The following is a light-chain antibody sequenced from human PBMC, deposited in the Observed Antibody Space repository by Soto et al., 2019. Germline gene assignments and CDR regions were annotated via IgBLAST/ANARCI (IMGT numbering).Light chain of an antibody. CDR3: MQGTHWPHT. CDR1: RSLVYSDGNTS. J-gene: IGKJ1*01. V-gene: IGKV2-30*01. Sequence: DVVMSQYNHPLPVTLGQPASISCRSSRSLVYSDGNTSLNWFQQRPGQSPRRLIFEVSNRDSGVPDRFCGSASGTDFTLKISRVEAEDVGLYYCMQGTHWPHTFGQGTKVDIK. CDR2: EVS.